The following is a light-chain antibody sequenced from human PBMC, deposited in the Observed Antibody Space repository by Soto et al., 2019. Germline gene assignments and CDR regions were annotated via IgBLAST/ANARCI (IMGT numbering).Light chain of an antibody. CDR2: GAS. J-gene: IGKJ5*01. Sequence: EIVFTQSPCALSLSPGERATLSCRAIHTVRNNYLAWYKQKPGQAPRLLLYGASSRATGIPDRLSGSGSETDFTLTISRLEPEDFAVYYCQQYGSSPSIAFGQGTGLEIK. CDR1: HTVRNNY. V-gene: IGKV3-20*01. CDR3: QQYGSSPSIA.